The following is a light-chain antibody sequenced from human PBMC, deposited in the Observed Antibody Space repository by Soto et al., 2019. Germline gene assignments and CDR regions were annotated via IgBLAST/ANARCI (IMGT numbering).Light chain of an antibody. Sequence: QSVLTQPASVSGSPGQSITISCTGTSSDVGGYNYVSWYQQHPGKAPKLMIYYVKNRPSGGANRFSVFKAGNTASLAIPGFQAEEETDYYSTSYPSSSRGVFAPGPKLPVL. J-gene: IGLJ1*01. V-gene: IGLV2-14*01. CDR3: TSYPSSSRGV. CDR1: SSDVGGYNY. CDR2: YVK.